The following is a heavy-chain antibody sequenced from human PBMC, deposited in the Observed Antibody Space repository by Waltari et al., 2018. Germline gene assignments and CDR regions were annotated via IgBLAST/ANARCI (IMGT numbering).Heavy chain of an antibody. V-gene: IGHV4-34*01. CDR2: INHSGST. CDR3: ARGEGVAAGSSDY. Sequence: QVQLKQLGAGLLKPSETLSLTCAVYGGSFSGYYCSWIRQPPGKGLEWIGEINHSGSTNYDPSLKSRVTISVDTSKNQFSLKLSSVTAADTAVYYCARGEGVAAGSSDYWGQGTLVTVSS. CDR1: GGSFSGYY. J-gene: IGHJ4*02. D-gene: IGHD6-13*01.